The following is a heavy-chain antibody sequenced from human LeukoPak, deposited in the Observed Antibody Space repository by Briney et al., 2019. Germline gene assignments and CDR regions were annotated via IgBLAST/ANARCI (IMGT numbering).Heavy chain of an antibody. Sequence: SETLSLTCTVSGYSISSGYYWGWIRQPPGKGLEWIGSIYHSGSTYYNPSLKSRVTISVDTSKNQFSLKLSSVTAADTAVYYCARGGMATIGFDYWGQGTLVTVSS. J-gene: IGHJ4*02. V-gene: IGHV4-38-2*02. D-gene: IGHD5-24*01. CDR2: IYHSGST. CDR3: ARGGMATIGFDY. CDR1: GYSISSGYY.